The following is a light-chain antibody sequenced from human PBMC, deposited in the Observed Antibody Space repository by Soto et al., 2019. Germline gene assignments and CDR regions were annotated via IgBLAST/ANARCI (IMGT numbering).Light chain of an antibody. CDR3: RQYGYSIGFA. Sequence: EIVLTQSPGTLSLSPGERATLSCRASQSVSSNFLAWYQEKPGQAPRLLIYGASSRATGIPDRFSGSGSGTDFTLTICRLEHEDFEVYYCRQYGYSIGFAFGGGTKVDIK. J-gene: IGKJ4*01. CDR1: QSVSSNF. CDR2: GAS. V-gene: IGKV3-20*01.